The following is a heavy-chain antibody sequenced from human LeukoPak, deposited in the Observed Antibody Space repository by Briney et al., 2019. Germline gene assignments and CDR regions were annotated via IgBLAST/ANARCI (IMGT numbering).Heavy chain of an antibody. CDR3: AREQIVDTAKFDY. J-gene: IGHJ4*02. CDR1: GFTVSSNY. CDR2: IYSGGST. D-gene: IGHD5-18*01. Sequence: GESLRLSCAASGFTVSSNYMSWVRQAPGKGLEWVSVIYSGGSTYYADSVKGRFTISRDNSKNTLYLQMNSLRAEDTAVYYCAREQIVDTAKFDYWGQGTLVTVSS. V-gene: IGHV3-66*01.